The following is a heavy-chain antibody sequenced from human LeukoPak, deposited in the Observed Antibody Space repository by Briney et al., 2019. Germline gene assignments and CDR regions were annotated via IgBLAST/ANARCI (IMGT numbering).Heavy chain of an antibody. J-gene: IGHJ6*02. CDR1: GYTFTSYG. V-gene: IGHV1-18*01. Sequence: ASVTVSCKASGYTFTSYGISWVRQAPGQGLEWMGWISAYNGNTNYAQKLQGRVTMTTDTSTSTAYMELRSLRSDDTAVYYCARDLEGFLEAHYGMDVWGQGTTVTVSS. CDR2: ISAYNGNT. D-gene: IGHD3-3*01. CDR3: ARDLEGFLEAHYGMDV.